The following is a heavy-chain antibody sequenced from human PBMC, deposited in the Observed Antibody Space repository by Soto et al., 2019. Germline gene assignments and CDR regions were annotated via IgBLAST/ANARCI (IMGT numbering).Heavy chain of an antibody. D-gene: IGHD7-27*01. V-gene: IGHV4-34*01. CDR1: GGSFSGYY. Sequence: SETLSLTCAVYGGSFSGYYWSWIRQPPGKGLEWIGEINHSGSTNYNPSLKSRVTISVDTSKNQFSLKLSSVTAADTAVYYCARGTVLTGVGSDAFDIWGQGTMVTVSS. CDR2: INHSGST. CDR3: ARGTVLTGVGSDAFDI. J-gene: IGHJ3*02.